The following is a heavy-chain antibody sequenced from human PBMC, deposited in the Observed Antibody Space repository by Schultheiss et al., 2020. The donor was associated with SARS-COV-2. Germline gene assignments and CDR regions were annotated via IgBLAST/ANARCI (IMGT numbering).Heavy chain of an antibody. CDR1: GFTFSSYA. J-gene: IGHJ4*02. D-gene: IGHD3-22*01. CDR2: ISYDGSNK. V-gene: IGHV3-30-3*01. CDR3: ATIPDKYYYDSSDQPFDY. Sequence: WGSLRLSCAASGFTFSSYAMHWVRQAPGKGLEWVAVISYDGSNKYYADSVKGRFTISRDNSKNTLYLQMNSLRAEDTAVYYCATIPDKYYYDSSDQPFDYWGQGTLVTVSS.